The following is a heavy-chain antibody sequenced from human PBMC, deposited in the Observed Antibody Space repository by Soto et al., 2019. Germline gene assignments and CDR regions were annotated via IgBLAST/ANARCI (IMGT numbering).Heavy chain of an antibody. Sequence: SETLSLTCTVSGGSISSSSYYWGWIRQPPGKGLEWIGSIYYSGSTYYNPSLKSRVTISVDTSKNQFSLKLSSVTAADTAVYYCARFVFAELNSSFDYWGQGTLVTVSS. CDR2: IYYSGST. CDR3: ARFVFAELNSSFDY. V-gene: IGHV4-39*01. D-gene: IGHD6-6*01. CDR1: GGSISSSSYY. J-gene: IGHJ4*02.